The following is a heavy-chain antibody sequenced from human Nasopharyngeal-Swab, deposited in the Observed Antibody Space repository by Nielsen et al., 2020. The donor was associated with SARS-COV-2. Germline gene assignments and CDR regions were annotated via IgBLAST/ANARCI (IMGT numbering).Heavy chain of an antibody. Sequence: VRQMPGKGLEWMEIIYPGDSDTRYSPSFQGQVTISADKSISTAYLQWSSLKASDTAMYYCARHRALGTTVTTGGRGMDVWGQGTTVTVSS. CDR2: IYPGDSDT. D-gene: IGHD4-17*01. CDR3: ARHRALGTTVTTGGRGMDV. J-gene: IGHJ6*02. V-gene: IGHV5-51*01.